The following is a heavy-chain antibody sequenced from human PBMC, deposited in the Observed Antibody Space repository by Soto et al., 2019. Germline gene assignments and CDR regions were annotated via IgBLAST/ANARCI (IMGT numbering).Heavy chain of an antibody. CDR1: GFTFSNAW. J-gene: IGHJ4*02. D-gene: IGHD3-10*01. CDR3: TTDRAHDITVVRGAYDY. CDR2: IKSKTDGGTT. V-gene: IGHV3-15*01. Sequence: EVQLVESGGGLVKPGGSLRLSCAASGFTFSNAWMSWVRQAPGKGLEWVGRIKSKTDGGTTDYAAPVKGRFTISRDDSKNTLYLQMNSLKTEDTAVYYCTTDRAHDITVVRGAYDYWGQGTLVTVSS.